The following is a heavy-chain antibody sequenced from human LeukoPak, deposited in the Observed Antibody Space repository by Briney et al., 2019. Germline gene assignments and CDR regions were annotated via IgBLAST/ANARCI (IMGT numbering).Heavy chain of an antibody. J-gene: IGHJ1*01. V-gene: IGHV3-30*03. Sequence: PGGSLRLSCAASGFTFNTYGMHWVRQAPGKGLEWVAALSYDGSDKWYTDSVKGRFTISRDNSRNSLSLQMNSLRAEDTAFYYCASAREYCDSAECYEYFQHWGQGTLVTVSS. CDR1: GFTFNTYG. D-gene: IGHD2/OR15-2a*01. CDR3: ASAREYCDSAECYEYFQH. CDR2: LSYDGSDK.